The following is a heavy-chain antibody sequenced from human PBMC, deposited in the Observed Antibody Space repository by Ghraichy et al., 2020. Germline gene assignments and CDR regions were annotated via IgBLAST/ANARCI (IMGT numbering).Heavy chain of an antibody. D-gene: IGHD3-16*01. J-gene: IGHJ4*03. CDR3: ARGAPPDH. CDR1: GDSVSSDDYY. CDR2: IYYNGNTNYHPT. V-gene: IGHV4-61*08. Sequence: SETLSLTCTVSGDSVSSDDYYWNWIRQPPGKRLEWLGYIYYNGNTNYHPTNYSPSLKSRITISIDTSTNQFSLKLTSMTDSDTAVYYCARGAPPDHWGQGTLVTVSS.